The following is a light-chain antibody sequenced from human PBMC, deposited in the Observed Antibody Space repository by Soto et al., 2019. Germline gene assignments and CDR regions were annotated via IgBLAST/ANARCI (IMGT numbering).Light chain of an antibody. Sequence: SYELTQPPSVSVAPGKTARITCGGNNIGSKSVHWCQQKPGQAPVLVIYYDSDRPSGIPVRFSGSNSGNTATLTISRVEAGDEADYYCQVWDSSSDHYVFGTGTKLTVL. CDR3: QVWDSSSDHYV. CDR2: YDS. CDR1: NIGSKS. V-gene: IGLV3-21*04. J-gene: IGLJ1*01.